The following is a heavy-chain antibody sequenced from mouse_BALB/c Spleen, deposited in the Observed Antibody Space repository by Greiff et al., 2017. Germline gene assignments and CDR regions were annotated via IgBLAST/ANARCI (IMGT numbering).Heavy chain of an antibody. D-gene: IGHD1-1*01. CDR3: ALITTVVADWYFDV. CDR1: GYSITSDYA. Sequence: VQLQQSGPGLVKPSQSLSLTCTVTGYSITSDYAWNWIRQFPGNKLEWMGYISYSGSTSYNPSLKSRISITRDTSKNQFFLQLNSVTTEDTATYYCALITTVVADWYFDVWGAGTTVTVAS. CDR2: ISYSGST. V-gene: IGHV3-2*02. J-gene: IGHJ1*01.